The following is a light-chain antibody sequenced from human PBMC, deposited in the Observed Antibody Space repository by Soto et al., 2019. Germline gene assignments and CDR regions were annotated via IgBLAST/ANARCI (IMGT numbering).Light chain of an antibody. CDR1: QSVSNSY. Sequence: EIVLTQSPGTLSLSPGERATLSCRASQSVSNSYLTWYQQKPGQAPRLLIYGASSRATGIPDRFSGSGSGTEFTLTISSLQSEDFAVYYCQQYNNWPRTFGQGTKVDIK. J-gene: IGKJ1*01. CDR3: QQYNNWPRT. CDR2: GAS. V-gene: IGKV3-20*01.